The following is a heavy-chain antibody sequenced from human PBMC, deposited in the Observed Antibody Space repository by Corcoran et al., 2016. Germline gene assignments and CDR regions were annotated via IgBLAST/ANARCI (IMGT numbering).Heavy chain of an antibody. J-gene: IGHJ3*02. CDR3: WKGGLRGGELSGRDVFDI. CDR2: ISYDGSNK. V-gene: IGHV3-30*18. CDR1: GFTFSNYG. D-gene: IGHD3-16*02. Sequence: QVQLVESGGGVVQPGRSLRLSCAASGFTFSNYGMHWVRQAPGKGLAWVTVISYDGSNKYSADSVKGRFTISSDNSKNTLYLQMTSLRAEDTAVYYCWKGGLRGGELSGRDVFDIWGQGTMVTGSS.